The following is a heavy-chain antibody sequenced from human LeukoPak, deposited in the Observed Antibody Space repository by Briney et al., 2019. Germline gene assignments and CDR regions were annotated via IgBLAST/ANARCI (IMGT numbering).Heavy chain of an antibody. V-gene: IGHV1-18*01. CDR1: GYSFTRYG. CDR2: ISTSNGNT. Sequence: ASVKVSCKASGYSFTRYGITWVRQAPGQGLEWMGWISTSNGNTYYAQKLQGRVTMTTDTSTSTAYMGLRSLRPDDTAVYYCARDLRSWELLRGDFDYWGQGTLVTVSS. CDR3: ARDLRSWELLRGDFDY. J-gene: IGHJ4*02. D-gene: IGHD1-26*01.